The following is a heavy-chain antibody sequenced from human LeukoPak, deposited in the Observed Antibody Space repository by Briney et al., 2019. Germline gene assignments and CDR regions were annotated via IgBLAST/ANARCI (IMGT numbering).Heavy chain of an antibody. CDR1: GDSMSSYS. D-gene: IGHD1-7*01. CDR2: IYTSGAT. Sequence: SETLSPTCTVSGDSMSSYSWSWIRQPAGTGLEWIGRIYTSGATNSNPSLKSRLSMSIDTSKNQFSLKLTSVTAADTAVYFCARHSLIRRLTGTTPSARMDVWGKGTTVTVSS. V-gene: IGHV4-4*07. J-gene: IGHJ6*03. CDR3: ARHSLIRRLTGTTPSARMDV.